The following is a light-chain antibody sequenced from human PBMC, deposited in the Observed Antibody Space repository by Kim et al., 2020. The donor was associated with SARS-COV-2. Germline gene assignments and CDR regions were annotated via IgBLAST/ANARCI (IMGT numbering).Light chain of an antibody. J-gene: IGKJ2*01. V-gene: IGKV3-20*01. CDR3: QQYAGSPYT. CDR1: QSVSSGN. Sequence: SRGQGATLACRASQSVSSGNLAWYQQKPGQAPRLLIYGASSRATGIPDRFSGGGSGTDFTLTINRLEPEDFAVYYCQQYAGSPYTFGQGTKLEI. CDR2: GAS.